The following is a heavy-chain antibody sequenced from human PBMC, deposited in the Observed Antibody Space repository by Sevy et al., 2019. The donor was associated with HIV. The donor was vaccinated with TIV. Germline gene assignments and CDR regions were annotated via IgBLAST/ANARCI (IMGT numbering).Heavy chain of an antibody. CDR2: ISSSSTYI. V-gene: IGHV3-21*01. CDR3: ARNSPISMYNYDSRAFEWNAFDI. J-gene: IGHJ3*02. Sequence: GGSLRLSCAASGFTFSRYSMNWVRQAPGKGLVWVSLISSSSTYIYYADSVKGRFTISRDNAKNSLYLQMNSLRAEDTAVNYCARNSPISMYNYDSRAFEWNAFDIWGQGTMVTVSS. D-gene: IGHD3-22*01. CDR1: GFTFSRYS.